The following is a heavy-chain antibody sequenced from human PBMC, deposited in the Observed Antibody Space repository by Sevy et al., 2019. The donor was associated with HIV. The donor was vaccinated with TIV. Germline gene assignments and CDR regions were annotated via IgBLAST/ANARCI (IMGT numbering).Heavy chain of an antibody. V-gene: IGHV3-72*01. D-gene: IGHD6-19*01. J-gene: IGHJ6*02. CDR1: GFTFHTYW. Sequence: GGSLRLSCAASGFTFHTYWMQWVRQAPGKGLEWIGRSRNKANSYTTEYAASVKGRFTISRDESKNSLYLQMNSLKSEDTAIYYCTRALIVVAGFFRYYHGMDVWGQGTTVTVSS. CDR3: TRALIVVAGFFRYYHGMDV. CDR2: SRNKANSYTT.